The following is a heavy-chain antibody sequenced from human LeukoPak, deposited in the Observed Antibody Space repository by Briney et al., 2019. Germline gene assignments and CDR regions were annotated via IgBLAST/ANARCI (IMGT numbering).Heavy chain of an antibody. CDR3: ARGMSYLFDY. CDR1: GFTFSSYA. D-gene: IGHD3-10*01. Sequence: PGGSLRLSCAASGFTFSSYAMHWVRQAPGKGLEWVAVISYDGSNKYYADPVKGRFTISRDNSKNTLYPQMNSLRAEDTAVYYCARGMSYLFDYWGQGTLVTVSS. J-gene: IGHJ4*02. V-gene: IGHV3-30*01. CDR2: ISYDGSNK.